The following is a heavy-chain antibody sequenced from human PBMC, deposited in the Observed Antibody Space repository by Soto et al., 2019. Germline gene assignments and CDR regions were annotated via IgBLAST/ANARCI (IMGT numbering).Heavy chain of an antibody. D-gene: IGHD2-8*01. J-gene: IGHJ4*02. CDR2: ISVSGDNI. Sequence: LXLSFFSPGFSFNSVNMNWIRRAPGRGLEWVASISVSGDNIYYGDSMQGRFTISRDNSKRSVFLDSNSLRVEDTAVYYCARDLGLLKSMFDYWGQGTLVTVYS. CDR3: ARDLGLLKSMFDY. CDR1: GFSFNSVN. V-gene: IGHV3-21*01.